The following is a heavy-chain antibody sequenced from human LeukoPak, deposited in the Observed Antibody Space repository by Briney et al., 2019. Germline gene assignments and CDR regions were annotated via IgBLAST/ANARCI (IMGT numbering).Heavy chain of an antibody. D-gene: IGHD3-22*01. V-gene: IGHV4-59*01. J-gene: IGHJ4*02. Sequence: SETLSLTCTVSRGSISKYYWSWIRQPPGRGLGWIGYIYYSGSTNYNPSLNSRVTISVDTSKNQFSLKLSSVTAADTAVYYCARDYYDGSGYFGYFDYWGQGTLVTVSS. CDR3: ARDYYDGSGYFGYFDY. CDR2: IYYSGST. CDR1: RGSISKYY.